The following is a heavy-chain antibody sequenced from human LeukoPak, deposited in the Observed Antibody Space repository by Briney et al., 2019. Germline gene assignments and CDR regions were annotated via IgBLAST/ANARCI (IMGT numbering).Heavy chain of an antibody. J-gene: IGHJ4*02. D-gene: IGHD6-13*01. CDR2: XSSDGRNK. Sequence: GGSLRLSCAASXXXXXXXXXXXVXXXXXKXXEXVXXXSSDGRNKYSADSVKGRFTISRDNSKNALYLQMNSLRAEDTAVYYCAKDVDIGAAGYYFDYRGQGTLVTVSS. CDR1: XXXXXXXX. V-gene: IGHV3-30*18. CDR3: AKDVDIGAAGYYFDY.